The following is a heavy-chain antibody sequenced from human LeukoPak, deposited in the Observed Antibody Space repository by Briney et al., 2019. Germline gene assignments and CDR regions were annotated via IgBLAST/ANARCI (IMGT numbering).Heavy chain of an antibody. CDR2: IYYSGST. D-gene: IGHD3-3*01. Sequence: SETLSLTCTVSGGSISSYYWSWIRQPPGKGLEWIGYIYYSGSTNYNPSLKSRVTISVDTSKNQFSLKLSSVTAADTAVYYCAGVSYDFWSGYYSGMDVWGQGTTVTVSS. V-gene: IGHV4-59*01. J-gene: IGHJ6*02. CDR1: GGSISSYY. CDR3: AGVSYDFWSGYYSGMDV.